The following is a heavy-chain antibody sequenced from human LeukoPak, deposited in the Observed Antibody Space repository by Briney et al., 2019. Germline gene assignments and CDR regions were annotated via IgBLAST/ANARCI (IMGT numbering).Heavy chain of an antibody. CDR3: ARLPYCGGGSCYFDY. CDR1: GGSFSGYY. V-gene: IGHV4-34*01. CDR2: INHSGSA. J-gene: IGHJ4*02. Sequence: PSETLSLTCAVYGGSFSGYYWSWIRQPPGKGPEWIGEINHSGSANYNPSLKSRVTMSVDTSRHHFSLKLSSVTAADTAVYYCARLPYCGGGSCYFDYWGQGTLVTVSS. D-gene: IGHD2-15*01.